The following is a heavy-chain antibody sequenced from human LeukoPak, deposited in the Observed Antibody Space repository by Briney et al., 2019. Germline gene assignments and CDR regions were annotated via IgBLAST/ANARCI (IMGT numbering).Heavy chain of an antibody. Sequence: GASVTVSCKASGYTFTGYYMHWVRQAPGQGLERMGWINPNSGGTNYAQKFQGRVTMTRDTSISTAYMELSRLRSDDTAVYYCARVRTLGYYYDSSGYSSAEYFQHWGQGTLVTVSS. J-gene: IGHJ1*01. V-gene: IGHV1-2*02. D-gene: IGHD3-22*01. CDR1: GYTFTGYY. CDR3: ARVRTLGYYYDSSGYSSAEYFQH. CDR2: INPNSGGT.